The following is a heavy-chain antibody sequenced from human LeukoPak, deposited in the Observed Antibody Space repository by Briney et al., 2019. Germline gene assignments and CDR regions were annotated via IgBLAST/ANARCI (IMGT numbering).Heavy chain of an antibody. D-gene: IGHD3-10*01. V-gene: IGHV4-4*02. CDR3: ARAGRGRILWFGELFHPFDY. CDR1: GGSISSSNW. CDR2: IFHSGST. J-gene: IGHJ4*02. Sequence: SGTLSLTCAVSGGSISSSNWWNWVRQPPGKGLEWIGEIFHSGSTNHNPSLKSRVTISVDKSKNQFSLKVNSVTAADTAVYYCARAGRGRILWFGELFHPFDYWGQGTLVTVSS.